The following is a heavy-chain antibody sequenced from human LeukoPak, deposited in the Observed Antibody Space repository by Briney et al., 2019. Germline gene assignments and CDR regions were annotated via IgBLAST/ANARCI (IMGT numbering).Heavy chain of an antibody. CDR3: ARDPRLHYFYYYMDV. CDR1: GFTFSSYG. J-gene: IGHJ6*03. D-gene: IGHD2-21*02. CDR2: ISSDENKK. V-gene: IGHV3-30*03. Sequence: GGSLSLSCTASGFTFSSYGLHWVRQAPGKGLEWLAVISSDENKKYYADSVKGRFTISRDNTKNTMYLQMNSLRPEDTAVYYCARDPRLHYFYYYMDVWGKGTTVTVSS.